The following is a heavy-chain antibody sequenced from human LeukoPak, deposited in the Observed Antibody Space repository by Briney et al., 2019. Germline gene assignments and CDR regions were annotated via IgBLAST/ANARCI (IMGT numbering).Heavy chain of an antibody. D-gene: IGHD2-2*01. CDR2: ISYDGSNK. V-gene: IGHV3-30-3*01. J-gene: IGHJ3*02. CDR3: AREKYQLLFRAFDI. Sequence: GGSLRLPCAASGFTFSSYAMHWVRQAPGKGLEWVAVISYDGSNKYYADSVKGRFTISRDNSKNTLYLQMNSLRAEDTAVYYCAREKYQLLFRAFDIWGQGTMVTVSS. CDR1: GFTFSSYA.